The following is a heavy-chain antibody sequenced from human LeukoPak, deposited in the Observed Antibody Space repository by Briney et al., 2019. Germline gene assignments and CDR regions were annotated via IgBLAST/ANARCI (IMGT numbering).Heavy chain of an antibody. D-gene: IGHD7-27*01. V-gene: IGHV1-2*02. CDR2: INPKSGET. J-gene: IGHJ3*01. Sequence: ASVKVSCKASRYTFTAYYMTWVRQAPGQRLESMGWINPKSGETRYEQNFQGRVTMTRDTSITTAYMELSRLRSDDTAVYYCAREAGDNTYNVWGQGTMVTVSS. CDR3: AREAGDNTYNV. CDR1: RYTFTAYY.